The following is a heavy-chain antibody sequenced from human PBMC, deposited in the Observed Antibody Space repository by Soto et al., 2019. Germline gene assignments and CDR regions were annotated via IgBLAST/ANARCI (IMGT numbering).Heavy chain of an antibody. V-gene: IGHV3-30*18. Sequence: GGSLRLSCGASGFTFSSYGMHWVRQAPGKGLEWVAVISYDGSNKYYADSVKGRFTISRDNSKNTRYLQMNSLRAEDTAVYYCTKDITIFGVLISHYYRMAVWGQGTTVTVSS. J-gene: IGHJ6*02. CDR2: ISYDGSNK. D-gene: IGHD3-3*01. CDR3: TKDITIFGVLISHYYRMAV. CDR1: GFTFSSYG.